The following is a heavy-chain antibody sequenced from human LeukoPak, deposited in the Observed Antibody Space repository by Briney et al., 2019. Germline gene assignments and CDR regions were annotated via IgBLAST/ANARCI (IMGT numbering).Heavy chain of an antibody. V-gene: IGHV1-24*01. CDR1: GYTLTELS. J-gene: IGHJ3*02. D-gene: IGHD3-22*01. CDR2: FDPEDGET. CDR3: VDSSGYMAAFDI. Sequence: ASVKVSCKGSGYTLTELSMHWVRQTPGKGLGWMGGFDPEDGETIYAQKFQGSVTMTEDTSADTAYVQLRRLRSEDPAVYYCVDSSGYMAAFDIWGQGTIGTVSP.